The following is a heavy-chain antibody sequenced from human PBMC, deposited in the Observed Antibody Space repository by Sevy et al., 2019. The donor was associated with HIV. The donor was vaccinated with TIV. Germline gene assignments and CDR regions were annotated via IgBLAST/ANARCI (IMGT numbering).Heavy chain of an antibody. Sequence: SETLSLTCTVSGGSISSGSYYWSWIRQPAGKGLEWIGRIYTSGSTNYNPSLKSRVTISVDTSKNQFSLKLSSVTAADTAVYYCARGSGWLHQGGFDAFDIWGQGTMVTVSS. D-gene: IGHD3-3*01. V-gene: IGHV4-61*02. CDR3: ARGSGWLHQGGFDAFDI. CDR1: GGSISSGSYY. CDR2: IYTSGST. J-gene: IGHJ3*02.